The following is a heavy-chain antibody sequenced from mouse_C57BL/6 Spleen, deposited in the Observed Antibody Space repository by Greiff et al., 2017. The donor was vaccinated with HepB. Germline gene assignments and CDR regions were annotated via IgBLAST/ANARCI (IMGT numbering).Heavy chain of an antibody. CDR3: ARAYGSSPYYAMDY. Sequence: VQLQQSGPELVKPGASVKISCKASGYAFSSSWMNWVKQRPGKGLEWIGRIYPGDGDTNYNGKFKGKATLTADKSSSTAYMQLSSLTSEDSAVYFCARAYGSSPYYAMDYWGKGTSVTVSS. V-gene: IGHV1-82*01. J-gene: IGHJ4*01. D-gene: IGHD1-1*01. CDR2: IYPGDGDT. CDR1: GYAFSSSW.